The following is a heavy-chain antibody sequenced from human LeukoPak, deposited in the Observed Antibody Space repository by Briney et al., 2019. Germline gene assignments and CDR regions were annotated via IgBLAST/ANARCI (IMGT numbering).Heavy chain of an antibody. D-gene: IGHD4-11*01. CDR2: IIPIFGTA. CDR3: ARATVTTFHCYYMDV. Sequence: GASVKVSCKASGGTFSSYAISWVRQAPGQGLEWMGGIIPIFGTANYAQKFQGRVTITTDESTSTAYMELSSLRSEDTAVYYCARATVTTFHCYYMDVWGKGTTVTVSS. J-gene: IGHJ6*03. CDR1: GGTFSSYA. V-gene: IGHV1-69*05.